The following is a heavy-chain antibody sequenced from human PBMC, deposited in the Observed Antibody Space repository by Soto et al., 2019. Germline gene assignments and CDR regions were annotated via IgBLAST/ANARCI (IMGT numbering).Heavy chain of an antibody. Sequence: HPGGSLRLSCAASGFAFSSYWMHWVRQTPGKGPVWVSRIYNDGSKTAYADSVKGRFTISRDNAKSTMYLQMSSLTVGDTAIYYCARDLSGDTTPYFDLWGQGTLVTVSS. CDR2: IYNDGSKT. V-gene: IGHV3-74*01. CDR3: ARDLSGDTTPYFDL. CDR1: GFAFSSYW. D-gene: IGHD1-1*01. J-gene: IGHJ4*02.